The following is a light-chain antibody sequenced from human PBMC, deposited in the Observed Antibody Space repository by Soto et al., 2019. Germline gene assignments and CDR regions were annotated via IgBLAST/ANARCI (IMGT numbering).Light chain of an antibody. CDR1: QSVSSW. Sequence: DIQMTQSPSTLSASVGDRVTITCRASQSVSSWLAWYQQKPGKAPTLLIHTASTLQSGVPSRFSGSGSGTDFTLNISSLQPDDFATYFCQQYNTYRTFGQGTKVEIK. V-gene: IGKV1-5*03. J-gene: IGKJ1*01. CDR3: QQYNTYRT. CDR2: TAS.